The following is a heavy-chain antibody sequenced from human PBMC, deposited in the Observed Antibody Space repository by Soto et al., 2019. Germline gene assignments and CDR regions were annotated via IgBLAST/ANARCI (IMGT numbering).Heavy chain of an antibody. CDR3: ARTGPYSGFDP. J-gene: IGHJ5*02. CDR2: IYYSGST. D-gene: IGHD3-10*01. Sequence: PSETLPLTCTVSGGSISSYYWSWIRQPPEKGLEWIGYIYYSGSTNYNPSLKSRVTISVDTSKNQFSLKLSSVTAADTAVYYCARTGPYSGFDPWGQGTLVTVSS. CDR1: GGSISSYY. V-gene: IGHV4-59*01.